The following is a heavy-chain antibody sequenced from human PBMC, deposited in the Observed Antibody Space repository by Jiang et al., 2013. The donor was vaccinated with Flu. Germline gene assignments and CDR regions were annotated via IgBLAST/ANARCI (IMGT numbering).Heavy chain of an antibody. CDR2: TYYRSKWYN. CDR3: ARVRMDTARGGFDY. J-gene: IGHJ4*02. V-gene: IGHV6-1*01. D-gene: IGHD5-18*01. CDR1: GDSVSSNSAA. Sequence: GDSVSSNSAAWNWIRQSPSRGLEWLGRTYYRSKWYNDYAVSVKSRITINPDTSKNQFSLQLNSVTPEDTAVYYCARVRMDTARGGFDYWGQGTLVTVSS.